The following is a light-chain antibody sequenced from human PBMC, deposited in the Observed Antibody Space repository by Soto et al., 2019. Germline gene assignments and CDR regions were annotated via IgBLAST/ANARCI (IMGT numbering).Light chain of an antibody. J-gene: IGKJ4*01. CDR3: QQRDKWPALT. CDR2: DTS. Sequence: EIVLTQSPGTLSLSPGERATLSCRASQNVGKFLSWYQQKPGQAPRLLIYDTSNRATGIPARFSGSGSETDFTLTISSLEPEDFALYFCQQRDKWPALTFGGWTKLKI. V-gene: IGKV3-11*01. CDR1: QNVGKF.